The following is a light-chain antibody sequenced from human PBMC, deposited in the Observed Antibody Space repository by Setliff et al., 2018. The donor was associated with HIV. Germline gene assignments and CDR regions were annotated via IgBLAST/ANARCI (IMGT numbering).Light chain of an antibody. CDR2: SDN. J-gene: IGLJ1*01. CDR1: SSNIGTNT. Sequence: QSVLTQTPSASGTPGQGVTISCSGGSSNIGTNTVNWYQQLPGTAPKLLMYSDNQRPSGVPDRFSGSKSGTSASLAISRVEAGDEADYYCQVWDSSSDHPYVFGTGTKVTVL. CDR3: QVWDSSSDHPYV. V-gene: IGLV1-44*01.